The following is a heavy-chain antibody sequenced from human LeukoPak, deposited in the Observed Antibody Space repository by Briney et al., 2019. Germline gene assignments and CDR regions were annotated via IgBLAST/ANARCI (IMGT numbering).Heavy chain of an antibody. D-gene: IGHD3-16*01. V-gene: IGHV3-30*03. CDR1: GFAFSTYG. Sequence: GGSLRLSCAASGFAFSTYGMHWVRQAPGKGLEWVAVISYDGYNKYYADSVKGRFTISRDKSENTLYLQMNSLRSEDTAVYYCARDVERESSVWYYYYGMDVWGQGTTVTVSS. J-gene: IGHJ6*02. CDR2: ISYDGYNK. CDR3: ARDVERESSVWYYYYGMDV.